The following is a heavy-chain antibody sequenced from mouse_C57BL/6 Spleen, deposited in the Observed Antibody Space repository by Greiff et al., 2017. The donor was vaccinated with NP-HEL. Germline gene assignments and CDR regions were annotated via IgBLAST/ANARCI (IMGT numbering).Heavy chain of an antibody. Sequence: ESGPGLVKPSQSLSLTCSVTGYSITSGYYWNWIRQFPGNKLEWMGYISYDGSNNYNPSLKNRISITRDTSKNQFFLKLNSVTTEDTATYYCARDPYGSSRDWYFDVWGTGTTVTVSS. D-gene: IGHD1-1*01. CDR3: ARDPYGSSRDWYFDV. CDR1: GYSITSGYY. CDR2: ISYDGSN. V-gene: IGHV3-6*01. J-gene: IGHJ1*03.